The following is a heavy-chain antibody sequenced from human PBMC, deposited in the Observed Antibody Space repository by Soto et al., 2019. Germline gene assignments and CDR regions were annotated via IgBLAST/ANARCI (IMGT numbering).Heavy chain of an antibody. D-gene: IGHD4-17*01. V-gene: IGHV4-39*01. J-gene: IGHJ4*02. CDR2: IYYSGST. Sequence: SETLSLTCTVSGGSISSSSYYWCWIREPPGEGLEWIGSIYYSGSTYYNPSLKSRVTISVDTSKNQFSLKLSSVTAADTAVYYCARHSATTVTTPPLFAYWGQGTLVIVSS. CDR1: GGSISSSSYY. CDR3: ARHSATTVTTPPLFAY.